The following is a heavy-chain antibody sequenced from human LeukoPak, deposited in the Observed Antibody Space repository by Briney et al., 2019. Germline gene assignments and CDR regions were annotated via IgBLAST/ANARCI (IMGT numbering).Heavy chain of an antibody. CDR3: AKSIEGSGSYYDSYFDY. CDR2: ISWNSGSI. Sequence: GGSLRLSCAASGFTFDDYAMHWVRQAPGKGLEWVSGISWNSGSIGYADSVQGRFTISRDNAKNSLYLQMNSLRADDTALYYCAKSIEGSGSYYDSYFDYWGQGTLVTVSS. V-gene: IGHV3-9*01. D-gene: IGHD3-10*01. J-gene: IGHJ4*02. CDR1: GFTFDDYA.